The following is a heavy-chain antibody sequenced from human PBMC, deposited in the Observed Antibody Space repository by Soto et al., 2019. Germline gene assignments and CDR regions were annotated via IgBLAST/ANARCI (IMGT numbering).Heavy chain of an antibody. J-gene: IGHJ4*02. D-gene: IGHD5-18*01. V-gene: IGHV1-69*12. CDR3: ARDKSGYSYGSVVLDY. CDR2: IIPIFGTA. Sequence: QVQLVQSGAAVKKPGSSVKVSCKASGGTFSSYAISWVRQAPGQGLEWMGGIIPIFGTANYAQKFQGRVTITADESTSTAYMELSSLRSEDTAVYYCARDKSGYSYGSVVLDYWGQGTLVTVSS. CDR1: GGTFSSYA.